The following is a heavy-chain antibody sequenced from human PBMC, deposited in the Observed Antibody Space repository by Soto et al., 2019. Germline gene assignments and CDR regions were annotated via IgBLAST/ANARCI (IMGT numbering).Heavy chain of an antibody. D-gene: IGHD5-18*01. CDR3: ARSGYSYGPNPLLY. CDR1: GGSISPYC. V-gene: IGHV4-59*12. CDR2: IFYSGNT. J-gene: IGHJ4*02. Sequence: SETLSLTCTVSGGSISPYCWSWIRQPPGKGLEWIGYIFYSGNTNFNPSLKSRVTISVDTSKNQFSLKLSSVTAADTAVYYCARSGYSYGPNPLLYWGQGTLVTVSS.